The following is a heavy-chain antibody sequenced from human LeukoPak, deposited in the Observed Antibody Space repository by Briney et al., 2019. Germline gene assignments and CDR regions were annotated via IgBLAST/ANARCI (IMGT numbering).Heavy chain of an antibody. CDR2: ISYDGSNK. Sequence: GGSLRLSCAASGFTFSSYAMHWVRQAPGKGLEWVAVISYDGSNKYYADSVKGRFTISRDNSKNTLYLQMNSLRAEDTAVYYCARAHVPLNYYDSSGYYWGFDYWGQGILVTVSS. J-gene: IGHJ4*02. CDR1: GFTFSSYA. V-gene: IGHV3-30*04. D-gene: IGHD3-22*01. CDR3: ARAHVPLNYYDSSGYYWGFDY.